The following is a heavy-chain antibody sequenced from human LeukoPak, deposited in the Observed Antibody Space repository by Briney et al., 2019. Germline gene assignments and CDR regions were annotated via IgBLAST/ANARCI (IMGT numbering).Heavy chain of an antibody. J-gene: IGHJ5*02. CDR1: GFTFSIYA. D-gene: IGHD5-18*01. Sequence: QTGGSLRLSCAASGFTFSIYAMSCVRHAPGKGLEGVSVISGSGGSPNYADSVKGRFSISRDNSTNTLYLQIDNLRAEDPAVYYCAKAGGYSYNSHFAPWGQGPLVTVSS. V-gene: IGHV3-23*01. CDR3: AKAGGYSYNSHFAP. CDR2: ISGSGGSP.